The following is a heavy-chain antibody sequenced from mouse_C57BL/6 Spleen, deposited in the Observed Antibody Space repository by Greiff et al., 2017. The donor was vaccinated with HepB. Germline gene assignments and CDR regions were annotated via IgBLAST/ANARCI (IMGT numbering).Heavy chain of an antibody. V-gene: IGHV5-17*01. Sequence: VQLVESGGGLVKPGGSLKLSCAASGFTFSDYGMHWVRQAPEKGLEWVAYISSGSSTIYYADTVKGRFTITRDNAQNTLFLQMTSLRSEDTAMYYCARRKTGGGYFDVWGTGTTVTVSS. CDR1: GFTFSDYG. CDR2: ISSGSSTI. D-gene: IGHD4-1*01. CDR3: ARRKTGGGYFDV. J-gene: IGHJ1*03.